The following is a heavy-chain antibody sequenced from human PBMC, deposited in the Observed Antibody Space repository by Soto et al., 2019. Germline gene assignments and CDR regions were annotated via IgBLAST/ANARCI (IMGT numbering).Heavy chain of an antibody. CDR2: FGPEDGET. CDR3: ATDSDCSSTSCYFSVAFDI. V-gene: IGHV1-24*01. D-gene: IGHD2-2*01. J-gene: IGHJ3*02. CDR1: GNTPTEIS. Sequence: GASVKGSCKVSGNTPTEISMHWGRQAPGKRREWMGGFGPEDGETIYAQKFQGRVTMTEDTSTDTAYMELSSLRSEDTAVYYCATDSDCSSTSCYFSVAFDIWGQGTMVTVSS.